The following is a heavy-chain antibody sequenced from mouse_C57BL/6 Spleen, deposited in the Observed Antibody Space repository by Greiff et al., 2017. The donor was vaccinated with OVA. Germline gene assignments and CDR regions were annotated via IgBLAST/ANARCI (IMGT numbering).Heavy chain of an antibody. J-gene: IGHJ4*01. V-gene: IGHV1-53*01. CDR3: ARDSPYYDYEDYAMDY. D-gene: IGHD2-4*01. Sequence: QVHVKQPGTELVKPGASVKLSCKASGYTFTSYWMHWVKQRPGQGLEWIGNINPSNGGTNYNEKFKSKATLTVDKSSSTAYMQLSSLTSEDSAVYYCARDSPYYDYEDYAMDYWGQGTSVTVSS. CDR2: INPSNGGT. CDR1: GYTFTSYW.